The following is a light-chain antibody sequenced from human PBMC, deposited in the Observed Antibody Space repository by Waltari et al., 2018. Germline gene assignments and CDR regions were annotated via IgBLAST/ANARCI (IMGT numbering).Light chain of an antibody. CDR3: ETWDSNAWV. V-gene: IGLV4-60*02. CDR2: LEGSGSY. J-gene: IGLJ3*02. CDR1: SGNSSYI. Sequence: QPVLTQSYSASASLGSSVKLTCTLSSGNSSYIIAWHQQKPGKAPRYLMKLEGSGSYNKGSGVPDRFSGSSSGADRYLTISNLQFEDEADYYCETWDSNAWVFGGGTKLTVL.